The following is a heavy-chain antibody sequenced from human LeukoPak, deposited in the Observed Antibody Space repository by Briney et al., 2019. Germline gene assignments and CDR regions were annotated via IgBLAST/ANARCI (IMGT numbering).Heavy chain of an antibody. CDR2: IYPGDSDT. CDR1: GYIFTTSW. V-gene: IGHV5-51*01. D-gene: IGHD4-17*01. J-gene: IGHJ5*02. Sequence: GESLKISCKGSGYIFTTSWIGWVRQMPGKGLEWMGIIYPGDSDTTYSPSFQGQVTITADKSISTAYLQWNSLKPSDSAMYYRARLGVTPVTSGDLWGQGTLVTVSS. CDR3: ARLGVTPVTSGDL.